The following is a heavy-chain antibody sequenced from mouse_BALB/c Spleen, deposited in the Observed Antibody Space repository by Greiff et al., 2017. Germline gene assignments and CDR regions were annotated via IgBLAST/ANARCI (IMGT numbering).Heavy chain of an antibody. CDR3: AREGGRSTMITS. J-gene: IGHJ2*01. Sequence: QVQLKESGPGLVAPSQSLSITCTVSGFSLTSYGVHWVRQPPGKGLEWLGVIWAGGSTNYNSALMSRLSISKDNSKSQVFLKMNSLQTDDTAMYYCAREGGRSTMITSWGQGTTLTVSS. V-gene: IGHV2-9*02. D-gene: IGHD2-4*01. CDR1: GFSLTSYG. CDR2: IWAGGST.